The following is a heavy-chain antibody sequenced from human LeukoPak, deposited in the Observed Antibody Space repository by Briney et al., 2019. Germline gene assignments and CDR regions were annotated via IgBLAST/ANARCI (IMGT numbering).Heavy chain of an antibody. Sequence: PGGSLRLSCAAPGFTFSNAWMSWVRQAPGKGLEWVGRIKSKTDGGTTDYAAPVKGRFTISRDDSKNTLYLQMNSLKTEDTAVYYCTTDLPYDSSGYQPWGQGTLVTVSS. D-gene: IGHD3-22*01. J-gene: IGHJ5*02. CDR2: IKSKTDGGTT. CDR3: TTDLPYDSSGYQP. V-gene: IGHV3-15*01. CDR1: GFTFSNAW.